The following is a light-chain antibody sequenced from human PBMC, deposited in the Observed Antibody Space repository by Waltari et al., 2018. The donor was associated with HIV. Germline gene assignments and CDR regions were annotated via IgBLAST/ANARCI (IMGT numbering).Light chain of an antibody. Sequence: LSCGASQSISNSLAWYQQKPGQAPRLLVYDASIRATGIPDRFSGSGSGTYFTLTITRLEPEDLALYFCLQYARSPRTFGQGTKVKIK. CDR1: QSISNS. J-gene: IGKJ1*01. V-gene: IGKV3-20*01. CDR2: DAS. CDR3: LQYARSPRT.